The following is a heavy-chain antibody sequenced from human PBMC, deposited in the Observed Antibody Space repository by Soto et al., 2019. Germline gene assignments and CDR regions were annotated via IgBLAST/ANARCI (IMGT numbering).Heavy chain of an antibody. Sequence: SLRLSCAASGFTFSSYGMHWVRQAAGKGLEWVAVIWYDGSNKYYADSVKGRFTISRDNSKNTLYLQMNRLRAEDTAVYYCARGFGVVTGYYYYGMDVWGQGTTVTVSS. CDR2: IWYDGSNK. V-gene: IGHV3-33*01. J-gene: IGHJ6*02. D-gene: IGHD3-3*01. CDR1: GFTFSSYG. CDR3: ARGFGVVTGYYYYGMDV.